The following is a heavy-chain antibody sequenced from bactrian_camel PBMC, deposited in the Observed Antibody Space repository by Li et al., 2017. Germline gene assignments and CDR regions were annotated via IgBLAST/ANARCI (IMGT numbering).Heavy chain of an antibody. J-gene: IGHJ4*01. CDR2: IGYDGGPT. CDR1: GFSIPDTC. CDR3: ATADRGGISSRYNY. V-gene: IGHV3S1*01. D-gene: IGHD3*01. Sequence: HVQLVESGGGLVQPGGSLRLSCAASGFSIPDTCMHWVHQAPGKGLEWVSTIGYDGGPTNYADSVKGRFTISRDNARNTVYLQMNSLKSEDTALYYCATADRGGISSRYNYWGQGTQVTVS.